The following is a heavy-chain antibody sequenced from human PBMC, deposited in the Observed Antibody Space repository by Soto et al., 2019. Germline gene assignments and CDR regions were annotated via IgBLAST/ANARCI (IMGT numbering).Heavy chain of an antibody. CDR2: IYTSGST. V-gene: IGHV4-61*02. D-gene: IGHD5-18*01. J-gene: IGHJ6*02. Sequence: QLQLQESGPGLVKPSQTLSLTCTVSGGSISRGPYYWSWIRQPAGKGLEWIGRIYTSGSTNYNPSLKSRVTMSVDTSKNQFSLKLSSVTAADTAVYYCARDIDPGYSYGKGPYYYGMDVWGQGTTVTVSS. CDR1: GGSISRGPYY. CDR3: ARDIDPGYSYGKGPYYYGMDV.